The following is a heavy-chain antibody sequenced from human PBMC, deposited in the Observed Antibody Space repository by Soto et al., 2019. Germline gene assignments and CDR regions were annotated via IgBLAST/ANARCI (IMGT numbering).Heavy chain of an antibody. CDR1: GGSINTATHS. Sequence: QLQLQESGSGLVKPSQTLSLTCAVSGGSINTATHSWSWIRQPPGKGLEWIGYIYHSGSTYYNPSVKSRVTISIDRSNNLCARGLSSVTAGDTAVYCCARGGGVTTTGDDYWCQGILVTVSS. CDR3: ARGGGVTTTGDDY. J-gene: IGHJ4*02. D-gene: IGHD4-4*01. CDR2: IYHSGST. V-gene: IGHV4-30-2*01.